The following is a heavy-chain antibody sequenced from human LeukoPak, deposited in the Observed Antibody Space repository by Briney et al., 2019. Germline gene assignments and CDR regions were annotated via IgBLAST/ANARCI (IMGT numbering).Heavy chain of an antibody. D-gene: IGHD1-26*01. V-gene: IGHV3-30*18. CDR1: GFTFSSYG. Sequence: GRSLRLSCAASGFTFSSYGMHWVRQAPGKGLEWVAVISYDGSNKYYADSVKGRFTISRDNSKNTLYLQMHSLRAEDTAVYYCANGELLDAFDIWGQGTMVTVSS. CDR2: ISYDGSNK. CDR3: ANGELLDAFDI. J-gene: IGHJ3*02.